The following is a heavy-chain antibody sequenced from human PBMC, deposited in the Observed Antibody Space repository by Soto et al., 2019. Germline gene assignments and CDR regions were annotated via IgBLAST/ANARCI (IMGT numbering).Heavy chain of an antibody. CDR3: TAACSGGSCYYGTDY. J-gene: IGHJ4*02. D-gene: IGHD2-15*01. CDR2: IRSKANSYAT. CDR1: GFTFSGSA. V-gene: IGHV3-73*02. Sequence: EVQLVESGGGLVQPGGSLKLSCAASGFTFSGSAMHWVRQASGKGLEWVGRIRSKANSYATAYAASVKGRFTISRDDSKNTAYLQMNSLKTEDTAVYYCTAACSGGSCYYGTDYWGQGTLVTVSS.